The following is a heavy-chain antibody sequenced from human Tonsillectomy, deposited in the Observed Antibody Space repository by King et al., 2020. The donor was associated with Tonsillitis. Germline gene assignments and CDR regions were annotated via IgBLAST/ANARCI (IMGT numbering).Heavy chain of an antibody. CDR2: IYHSGST. CDR3: ARGRFGEVDD. V-gene: IGHV4-38-2*01. D-gene: IGHD3-10*01. J-gene: IGHJ4*02. Sequence: VQLQESGPGLVKPSETLSLTCAVSGYSISSGYYWGWIRQPPGKGLEWIGSIYHSGSTYYNPSLKSRVTISVDTSKNQFSLKLSSVTAADTAVYYCARGRFGEVDDWGQGTLVTVSA. CDR1: GYSISSGYY.